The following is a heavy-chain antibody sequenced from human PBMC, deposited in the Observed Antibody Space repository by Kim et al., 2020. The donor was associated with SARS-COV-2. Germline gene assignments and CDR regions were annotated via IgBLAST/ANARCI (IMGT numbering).Heavy chain of an antibody. CDR3: ARGRAQDAGVDY. J-gene: IGHJ4*02. Sequence: SETLSLTCTVSGGSISSGPYYWSWIRQHPEKGLEWIGYIYYSGSTYYNPSLKSRVTISVDTSKNQFSLKLSSVTAADTGVYYCARGRAQDAGVDYWGQGTLVTVSS. D-gene: IGHD6-13*01. CDR2: IYYSGST. V-gene: IGHV4-31*03. CDR1: GGSISSGPYY.